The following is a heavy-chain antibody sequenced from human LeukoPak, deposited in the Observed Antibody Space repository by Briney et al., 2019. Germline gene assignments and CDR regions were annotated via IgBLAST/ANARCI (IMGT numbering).Heavy chain of an antibody. J-gene: IGHJ4*02. CDR1: GDSMSNYF. D-gene: IGHD4-23*01. CDR3: ARHPGGNSAHRFDY. CDR2: VHVSASP. Sequence: PSETLSLTCTVSGDSMSNYFWSWIRQPTGKGLEWIGYVHVSASPNYNPSLKSRVTLSIDTSKNQFSLKLTPVTAADMAVYYCARHPGGNSAHRFDYWGQGTLVTVSS. V-gene: IGHV4-59*08.